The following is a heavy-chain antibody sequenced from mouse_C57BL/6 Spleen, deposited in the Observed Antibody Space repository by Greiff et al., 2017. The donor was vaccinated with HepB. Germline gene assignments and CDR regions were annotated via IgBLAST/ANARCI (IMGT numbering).Heavy chain of an antibody. Sequence: EVQLQQSGTVLARPGASVKMSCKTSGYTFTSYWMHWVKQRPGQGLEWIGAIYPGNSDTSYNQKFKGKAKLTAVTSASTAYMELSSLTNEDSAVYYGTRGGITTVVAGTGYFDYWGQGTTLTVSS. CDR1: GYTFTSYW. V-gene: IGHV1-5*01. CDR2: IYPGNSDT. CDR3: TRGGITTVVAGTGYFDY. D-gene: IGHD1-1*01. J-gene: IGHJ2*01.